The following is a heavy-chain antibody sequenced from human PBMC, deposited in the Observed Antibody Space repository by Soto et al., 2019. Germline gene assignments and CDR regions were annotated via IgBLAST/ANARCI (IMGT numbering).Heavy chain of an antibody. V-gene: IGHV4-39*01. CDR3: ARGPLRVTNWFDP. CDR2: IYYSGST. J-gene: IGHJ5*02. D-gene: IGHD4-17*01. Sequence: SETLSLTCTVSGGSISSSSYYWGWIRQPPGKGLEWIGSIYYSGSTYYNPSLKSRVTISVDTSKNQFSLKLSSVTAADTAVYYCARGPLRVTNWFDPWGQGTLVTVSS. CDR1: GGSISSSSYY.